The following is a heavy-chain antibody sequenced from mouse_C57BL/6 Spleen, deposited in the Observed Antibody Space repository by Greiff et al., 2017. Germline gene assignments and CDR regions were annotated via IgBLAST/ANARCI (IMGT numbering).Heavy chain of an antibody. Sequence: EVKLMESEGGLVQPGSSMKLSCTASGFTFSDYYMAWVRQVPEKGLEWVANINYDGSSTYYLDSLKSRFIISRDNAKNILYLQMSSLKSEDTATYYCARADGNSFADWGQGTLVTVSA. CDR2: INYDGSST. V-gene: IGHV5-16*01. J-gene: IGHJ3*01. CDR1: GFTFSDYY. CDR3: ARADGNSFAD. D-gene: IGHD2-1*01.